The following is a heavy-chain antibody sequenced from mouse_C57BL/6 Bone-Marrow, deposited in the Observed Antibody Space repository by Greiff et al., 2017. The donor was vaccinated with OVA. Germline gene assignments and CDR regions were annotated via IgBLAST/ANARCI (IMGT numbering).Heavy chain of an antibody. CDR1: GYSITSGYY. CDR2: ISYDGSN. CDR3: ARAPLTGRWYWYFDV. J-gene: IGHJ1*03. D-gene: IGHD4-1*01. Sequence: DVKLVESGPGLVKPSQSLSLTCSVTGYSITSGYYWNWIRQFPGNKLEWMGYISYDGSNNYNPSLKNRISITRDTSKNQFFLKLNSVTTEDTATYYCARAPLTGRWYWYFDVWGTGTTVTVSS. V-gene: IGHV3-6*01.